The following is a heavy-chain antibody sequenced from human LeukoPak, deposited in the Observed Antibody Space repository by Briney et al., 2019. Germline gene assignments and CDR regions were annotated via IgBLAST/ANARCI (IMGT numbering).Heavy chain of an antibody. CDR3: ARDLIATGFDY. V-gene: IGHV4-61*02. J-gene: IGHJ4*02. CDR2: IYTSGST. CDR1: GGSISSSSYY. Sequence: SETLSLTCTVSGGSISSSSYYWGWIRQPAGKGLEWIGRIYTSGSTNYNPSLKSRVTMSVDTSKNQFSLKLSSVTAADTAVYYCARDLIATGFDYWGQGTLVTVSS. D-gene: IGHD6-13*01.